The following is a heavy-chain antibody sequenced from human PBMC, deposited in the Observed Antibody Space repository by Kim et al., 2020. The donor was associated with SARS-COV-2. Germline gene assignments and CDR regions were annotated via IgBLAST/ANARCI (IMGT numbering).Heavy chain of an antibody. Sequence: GGSLRLSCAASGFTFSSYGMHWVRQAPGKGLEWVAVISYDGSNKYYADSVKGRFTISRDNSKNTLYLQMNSLRAEDTAVYYCAKPTYSGSYLREDYWGQGTLVTVSS. J-gene: IGHJ4*02. CDR3: AKPTYSGSYLREDY. CDR2: ISYDGSNK. V-gene: IGHV3-30*18. CDR1: GFTFSSYG. D-gene: IGHD1-26*01.